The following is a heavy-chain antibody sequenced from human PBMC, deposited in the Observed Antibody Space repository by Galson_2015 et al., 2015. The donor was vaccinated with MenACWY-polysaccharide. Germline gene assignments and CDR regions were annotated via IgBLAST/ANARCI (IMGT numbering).Heavy chain of an antibody. J-gene: IGHJ4*02. CDR2: IRSKAYGVAT. Sequence: SLRLSCAASGFIFGDYIMSWFRQAPGKGLEWVGLIRSKAYGVATEYAASVKGRFTISRDDSKSIAYLQMNSLKTEDTAVYYCARTGVGVVVSATAYWGQGTLVTVSS. CDR3: ARTGVGVVVSATAY. D-gene: IGHD2-15*01. CDR1: GFIFGDYI. V-gene: IGHV3-49*03.